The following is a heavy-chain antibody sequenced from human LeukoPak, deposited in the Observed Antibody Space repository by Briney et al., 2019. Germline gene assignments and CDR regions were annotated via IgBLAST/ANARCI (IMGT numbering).Heavy chain of an antibody. D-gene: IGHD6-13*01. J-gene: IGHJ4*02. V-gene: IGHV3-48*01. Sequence: VGSLRLSCAASGFTFSNAWMSWVRQAPGKGLEWVSYISLSSTSIYYADSVMGRFTISRDNAKKSLYLQMNSLKAEDTAVYYCAREPTYSSSWYTTCDYWGPGTLVTVSS. CDR2: ISLSSTSI. CDR3: AREPTYSSSWYTTCDY. CDR1: GFTFSNAW.